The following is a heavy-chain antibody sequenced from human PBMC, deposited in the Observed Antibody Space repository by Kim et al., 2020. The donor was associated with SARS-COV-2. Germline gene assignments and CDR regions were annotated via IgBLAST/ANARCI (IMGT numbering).Heavy chain of an antibody. Sequence: GGSLRLSCAASGFTFSSYGMHWVRQAPGKGLEWVAVISYDGSNKYHADPVKGRFTISRDNSKNTLYLQMNSLRAEDTAVYYCAKDHGVYGSGSYYVLGAFDIWGQGTMVTVSS. D-gene: IGHD3-10*01. J-gene: IGHJ3*02. CDR1: GFTFSSYG. V-gene: IGHV3-30*18. CDR2: ISYDGSNK. CDR3: AKDHGVYGSGSYYVLGAFDI.